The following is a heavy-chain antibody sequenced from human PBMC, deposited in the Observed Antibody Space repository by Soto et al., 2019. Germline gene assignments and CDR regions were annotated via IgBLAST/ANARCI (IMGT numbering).Heavy chain of an antibody. V-gene: IGHV3-30-3*01. CDR1: GFTFSYYA. CDR3: ARDPGGYPLGIFNI. CDR2: ISDNGNTK. Sequence: GGSLRLSCAASGFTFSYYAMHWVRQAPGKGLEWMAVISDNGNTKYLADSVKGRITNSRDTSKNTLYFQLSSLRVEYTSVYYCARDPGGYPLGIFNIWGQGTRVTV. D-gene: IGHD2-8*02. J-gene: IGHJ3*02.